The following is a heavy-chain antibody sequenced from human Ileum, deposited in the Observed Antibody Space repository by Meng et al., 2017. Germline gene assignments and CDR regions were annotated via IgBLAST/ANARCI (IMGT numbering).Heavy chain of an antibody. D-gene: IGHD3-10*02. CDR1: GGSIESNNW. V-gene: IGHV4-4*02. CDR3: ARADYVRYFDL. CDR2: VYHSGST. Sequence: QVQLQESGPGLAKPSEALSLTCAVSGGSIESNNWWTWIRQPPGQGLEWIGEVYHSGSTHYNPSLQSRVTISIDNSKNRFSLSLNSVTAADTAIYYCARADYVRYFDLWGRGTLVTVSS. J-gene: IGHJ2*01.